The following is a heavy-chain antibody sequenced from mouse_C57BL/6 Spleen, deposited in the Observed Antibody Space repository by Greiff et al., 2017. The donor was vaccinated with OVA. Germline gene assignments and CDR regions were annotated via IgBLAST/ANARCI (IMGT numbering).Heavy chain of an antibody. V-gene: IGHV5-17*01. CDR2: ISSGSSTI. CDR3: ATLYDYSWFAY. CDR1: GFTFSDYG. Sequence: EVNVVESGGGLVKPGGSLKLSCAASGFTFSDYGMHWVRQAPEKGLEWVAYISSGSSTIYYADTVKGRFTISRDNAKNTLFLQMTSLRSEDTAMYYCATLYDYSWFAYWGQGTLVTVAA. J-gene: IGHJ3*01. D-gene: IGHD2-4*01.